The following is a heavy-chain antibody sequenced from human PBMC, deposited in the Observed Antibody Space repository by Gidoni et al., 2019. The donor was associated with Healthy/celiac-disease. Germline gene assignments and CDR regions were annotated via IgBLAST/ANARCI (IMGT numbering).Heavy chain of an antibody. CDR3: AYFYGDYDY. V-gene: IGHV4-34*01. Sequence: QAQLQQWGAGLLKPSETLSLTCAVYVGSFSGYYWSWIRQPPGKGLEWIGEINHSGSTNYNPSLKSRVTISVDTSKNQFSLKLSSVTAADTAVYYCAYFYGDYDYWGQGTLVTVSS. D-gene: IGHD4-17*01. CDR1: VGSFSGYY. J-gene: IGHJ4*02. CDR2: INHSGST.